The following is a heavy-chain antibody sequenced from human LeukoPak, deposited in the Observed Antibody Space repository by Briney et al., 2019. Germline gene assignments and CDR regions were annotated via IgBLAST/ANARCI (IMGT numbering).Heavy chain of an antibody. J-gene: IGHJ4*02. D-gene: IGHD2-2*01. Sequence: SETLSLTCTVSGGSISSSSYYWGWIRQPPGKGLEWIGSIYYSGSTYYNTSLKSRVTISVDTSKNQFSLKLSSVTAADTAVYYCARDYQPLSMVDYWGQGTLVTVSS. CDR1: GGSISSSSYY. V-gene: IGHV4-39*07. CDR3: ARDYQPLSMVDY. CDR2: IYYSGST.